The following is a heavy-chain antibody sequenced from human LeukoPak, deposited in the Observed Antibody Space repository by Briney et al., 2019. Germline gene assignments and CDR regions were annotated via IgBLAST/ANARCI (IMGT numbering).Heavy chain of an antibody. CDR3: ARDLYYDSSGTYYYYYYMDV. CDR2: IYTSGST. J-gene: IGHJ6*03. Sequence: PSETLSLTCTVSGGSISSYYWSWIRQPAGKGLEWIGRIYTSGSTNYNPSLKSRVTMSVDTSKNQFSLKLSSVTAADTAVYYCARDLYYDSSGTYYYYYYMDVWGKGTTVTISS. D-gene: IGHD3-22*01. CDR1: GGSISSYY. V-gene: IGHV4-4*07.